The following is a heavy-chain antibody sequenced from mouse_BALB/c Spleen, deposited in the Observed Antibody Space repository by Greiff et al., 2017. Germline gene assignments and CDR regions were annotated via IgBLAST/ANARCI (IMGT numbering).Heavy chain of an antibody. D-gene: IGHD2-1*01. CDR1: GYTFTDYY. V-gene: IGHV1-77*01. J-gene: IGHJ3*01. CDR2: IYPGSGNT. Sequence: VQGVESGAELARPGASVKLSCKASGYTFTDYYINWVKQRTGQGLEWIGEIYPGSGNTYYNEKFKGKATLTADKSSSTAYMQLSSLTSEDSAVYFCGGGNYLFAYWGQGTLVTVSA. CDR3: GGGNYLFAY.